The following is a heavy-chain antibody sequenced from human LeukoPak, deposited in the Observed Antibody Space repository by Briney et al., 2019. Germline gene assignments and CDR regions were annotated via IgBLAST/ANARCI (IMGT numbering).Heavy chain of an antibody. V-gene: IGHV3-15*01. D-gene: IGHD3-10*01. CDR2: IKSKTDGGTT. CDR3: AKDHSYLWFGELLHYMDV. CDR1: GFTFSNAW. Sequence: GGSLRLSCAASGFTFSNAWMSWVRQAPGKGLEWVGRIKSKTDGGTTDYAAPVKGRFTISRDNSKNTLYLQMNSLRAEDTAVYYCAKDHSYLWFGELLHYMDVWGKGTTVTISS. J-gene: IGHJ6*03.